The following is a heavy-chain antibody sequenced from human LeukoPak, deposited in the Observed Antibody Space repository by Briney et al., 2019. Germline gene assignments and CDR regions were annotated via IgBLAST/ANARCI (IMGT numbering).Heavy chain of an antibody. J-gene: IGHJ4*02. CDR2: INNNGGRT. V-gene: IGHV3-64D*06. CDR3: VKMYDGY. CDR1: GFIFSNSD. Sequence: GGSLRFSCSASGFIFSNSDMHWVRQAPGKGLEYVSAINNNGGRTYCADSVKGRFTVSRDNPKNTLYLQMSSLRAEDTAVYYCVKMYDGYWGQGTLVTVSS. D-gene: IGHD3-3*01.